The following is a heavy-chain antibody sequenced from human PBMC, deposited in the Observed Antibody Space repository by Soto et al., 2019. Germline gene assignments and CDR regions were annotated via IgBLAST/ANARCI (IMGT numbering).Heavy chain of an antibody. CDR1: GYSFASYW. D-gene: IGHD3-22*01. CDR3: ARQHYYDSSGHIDY. Sequence: GEFLKTSCNGSGYSFASYWISWVRQMPGKGLEWMGRIDPSDSCTNYSPSFQGHGTISADKSPTTAYLQWSSLKASDTAMYHCARQHYYDSSGHIDYWAQGTLVTASA. J-gene: IGHJ4*02. V-gene: IGHV5-10-1*01. CDR2: IDPSDSCT.